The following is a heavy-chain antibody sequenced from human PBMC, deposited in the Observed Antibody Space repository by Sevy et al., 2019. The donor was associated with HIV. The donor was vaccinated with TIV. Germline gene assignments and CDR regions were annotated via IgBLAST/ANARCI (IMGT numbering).Heavy chain of an antibody. V-gene: IGHV4-34*01. J-gene: IGHJ3*02. CDR3: TRHCSSTTCSHAFDI. D-gene: IGHD2-2*01. Sequence: SETLSLTCDVYGGSFSGYYWSWIRQPPGKGLEWIGEINHSGSANYNPSLKSRVTISEDTSKNQFSLRRSSVTAADTAVYYCTRHCSSTTCSHAFDIWGQGTMVTVSS. CDR1: GGSFSGYY. CDR2: INHSGSA.